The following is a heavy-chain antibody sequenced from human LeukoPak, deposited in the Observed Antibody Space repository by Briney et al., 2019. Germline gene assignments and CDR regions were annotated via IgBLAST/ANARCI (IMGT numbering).Heavy chain of an antibody. CDR2: ISSSSSYI. CDR1: GFTFSSYS. V-gene: IGHV3-21*01. D-gene: IGHD1-26*01. CDR3: ASPHRNSGSSDDAFDI. Sequence: KPGGSLRLSCAASGFTFSSYSMNWVRQAPGKGLEWVSSISSSSSYIYYADSVKGRFTIPRDNAKNSLYLQMNSLRAEDTAVYHCASPHRNSGSSDDAFDIWGQGTMVTVSS. J-gene: IGHJ3*02.